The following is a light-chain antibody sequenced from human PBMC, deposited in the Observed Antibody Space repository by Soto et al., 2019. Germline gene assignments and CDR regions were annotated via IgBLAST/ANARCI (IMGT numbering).Light chain of an antibody. CDR1: ESIRTW. Sequence: DIHMTQSPTTLSASIGDRVPITCRASESIRTWLAWYQHKPGKAPKPLIYKASTLKSGVPSRFSGSGSGTEFTLTISSLQPDDFASFYCQEYSNGWRFGQGTKVDI. CDR3: QEYSNGWR. J-gene: IGKJ1*01. CDR2: KAS. V-gene: IGKV1-5*03.